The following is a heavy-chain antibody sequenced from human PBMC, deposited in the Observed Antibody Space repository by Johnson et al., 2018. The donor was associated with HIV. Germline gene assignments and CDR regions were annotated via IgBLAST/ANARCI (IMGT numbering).Heavy chain of an antibody. CDR2: ISYDGSNK. CDR1: GFTFSSYA. CDR3: VGGWDAFDI. J-gene: IGHJ3*02. D-gene: IGHD3-16*01. Sequence: QVQLVESGGGVVQPGRSLRLSCAASGFTFSSYAMHWVRQAPGKGLEWVAVISYDGSNKYYAYSVKGRFTISRDNSKNTLYLQMNSLRAEDTAVYYCVGGWDAFDIWGQGTMVTVSS. V-gene: IGHV3-30*04.